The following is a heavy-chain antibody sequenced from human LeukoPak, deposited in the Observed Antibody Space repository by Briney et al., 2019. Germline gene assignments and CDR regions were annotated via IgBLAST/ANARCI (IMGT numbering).Heavy chain of an antibody. Sequence: GGSLRLSCAASGFTFRTYAMSWVRQAPGKGLEWVSAISSSGGSTYYADSVKGRFTISRDNSKNTLSLQMISLRAEDTAVYYCAKALIGTGGYLQHWGQGTLVTVSS. V-gene: IGHV3-23*01. CDR3: AKALIGTGGYLQH. J-gene: IGHJ1*01. CDR2: ISSSGGST. D-gene: IGHD1-1*01. CDR1: GFTFRTYA.